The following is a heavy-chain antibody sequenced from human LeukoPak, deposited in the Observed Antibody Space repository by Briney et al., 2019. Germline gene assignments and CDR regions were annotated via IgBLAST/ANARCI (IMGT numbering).Heavy chain of an antibody. CDR2: IKNKANSYST. D-gene: IGHD4-17*01. Sequence: GGSLRLSCAASGFTFSDHYMDWVRQAPGKGLELVARIKNKANSYSTRYAESVRGRFTISRDDSKNSVYLQMNSLTSADTAVYFCVDLGSTVDYWGQGTLVTVSS. CDR1: GFTFSDHY. V-gene: IGHV3-72*01. J-gene: IGHJ4*02. CDR3: VDLGSTVDY.